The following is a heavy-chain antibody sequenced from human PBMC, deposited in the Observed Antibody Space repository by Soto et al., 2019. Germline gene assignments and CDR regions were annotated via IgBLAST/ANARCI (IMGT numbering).Heavy chain of an antibody. D-gene: IGHD4-4*01. J-gene: IGHJ5*02. V-gene: IGHV3-33*01. CDR1: GFTFKYYG. Sequence: QVQLVESGGGVVQPGRSLRLSCVGSGFTFKYYGIHWVRQAPGMGLGWVAIVWNDGSNHYYADSVKGRFTISRDNSKNTVFLQMNNLRPEDTAIYYCARLAYSNFLGGLDTWGQGTLVTASS. CDR3: ARLAYSNFLGGLDT. CDR2: VWNDGSNH.